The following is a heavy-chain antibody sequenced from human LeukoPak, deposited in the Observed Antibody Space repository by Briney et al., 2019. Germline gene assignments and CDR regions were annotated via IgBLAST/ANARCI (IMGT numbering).Heavy chain of an antibody. CDR1: GFTFSSYW. D-gene: IGHD3-3*01. V-gene: IGHV3-7*03. Sequence: GGSLRLSCAASGFTFSSYWMSWVRQAPGKGLEWVANIKEDGSDKYYVDSLKGRFTISRDNAKNSLYLQMNSLRAEDTAVYYCAKDRTRQAYWGQGTLVTVSS. J-gene: IGHJ4*02. CDR2: IKEDGSDK. CDR3: AKDRTRQAY.